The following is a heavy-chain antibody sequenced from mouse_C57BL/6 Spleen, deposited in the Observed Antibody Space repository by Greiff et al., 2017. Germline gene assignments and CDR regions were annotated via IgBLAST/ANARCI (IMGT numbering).Heavy chain of an antibody. CDR2: ISGGGGNT. V-gene: IGHV5-9*01. CDR1: GFTFSSYT. CDR3: ARQMVTTYFDY. J-gene: IGHJ2*01. Sequence: EVKLMESGGGLVKPGGSLKLSCAASGFTFSSYTMSWVRQTPEKRLEWVATISGGGGNTYYPDSVKGRFTISRDNAKNTLYLQMSSLRSEDTALYYCARQMVTTYFDYWGQGTTLTVSS. D-gene: IGHD2-2*01.